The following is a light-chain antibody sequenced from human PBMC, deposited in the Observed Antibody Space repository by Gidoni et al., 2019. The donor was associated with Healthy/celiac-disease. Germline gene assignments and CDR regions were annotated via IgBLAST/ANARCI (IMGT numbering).Light chain of an antibody. CDR2: KAS. V-gene: IGKV1-5*03. J-gene: IGKJ2*01. CDR3: QQYNSYWYT. Sequence: VHITPSPSTLSASVGDRVTITFRGSQSISSWLAWDEQKAGKASMLLIYKASSLESGVPSRLSGSGSGTEFTLTISSLQPDDFATYYCQQYNSYWYTFGQGTKLEIK. CDR1: QSISSW.